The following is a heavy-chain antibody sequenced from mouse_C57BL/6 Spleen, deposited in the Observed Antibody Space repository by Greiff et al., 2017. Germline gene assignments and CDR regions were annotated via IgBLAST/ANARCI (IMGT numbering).Heavy chain of an antibody. Sequence: EVKLMESGGGLVKPGGSLKLSCAASGFTFSSYAMSWVRQTPEKRLEWVATLRDGGCYTYYPDNVKGRFTISRENAKNNLYLQMSHLKSEDTAMDYCASNGNYFDDWGQGTTLTVSS. V-gene: IGHV5-4*03. CDR3: ASNGNYFDD. D-gene: IGHD2-1*01. CDR2: LRDGGCYT. J-gene: IGHJ2*01. CDR1: GFTFSSYA.